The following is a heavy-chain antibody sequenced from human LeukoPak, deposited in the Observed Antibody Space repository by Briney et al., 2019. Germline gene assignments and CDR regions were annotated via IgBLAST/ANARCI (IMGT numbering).Heavy chain of an antibody. Sequence: SETLSLTCTVSGGSISSSSYYWGWIRQPPGKGLEWIGSIYYSGSTYYNPSLKSRVTISVDTSKNQFSLKLSSVTAADTAVYYCARETGYSSGWHLDYWGQGTLVTVSS. CDR2: IYYSGST. V-gene: IGHV4-39*07. CDR1: GGSISSSSYY. D-gene: IGHD6-19*01. CDR3: ARETGYSSGWHLDY. J-gene: IGHJ4*02.